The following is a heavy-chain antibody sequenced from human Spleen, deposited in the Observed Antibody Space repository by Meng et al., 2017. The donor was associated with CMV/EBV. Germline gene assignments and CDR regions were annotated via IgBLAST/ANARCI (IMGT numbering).Heavy chain of an antibody. CDR1: GVSISSSDYY. D-gene: IGHD6-13*01. V-gene: IGHV4-39*07. Sequence: SETLSLTCTVSGVSISSSDYYWGWVRQPPGKGLEWIGSIHNSGGSYYNPSLKSRVTISVDTSKNQFSLKLSSVTAADTAVYYCARDGYSSSWYPGTRGFDIWGQGTMVTVSS. CDR3: ARDGYSSSWYPGTRGFDI. CDR2: IHNSGGS. J-gene: IGHJ3*02.